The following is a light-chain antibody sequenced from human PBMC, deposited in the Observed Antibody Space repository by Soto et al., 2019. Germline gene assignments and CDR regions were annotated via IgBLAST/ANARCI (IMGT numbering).Light chain of an antibody. CDR3: QQSYSTPLT. CDR2: AAF. J-gene: IGKJ4*01. CDR1: QSISSY. V-gene: IGKV1-39*01. Sequence: DIQMTQSPSSLSASVGDRVTITCRASQSISSYLNWYQQKPGKAPKPLIYAAFNLQSGVPSRFSGSGSGTDFTLTISSLQPEDFATYHCQQSYSTPLTFGGGTKVEIK.